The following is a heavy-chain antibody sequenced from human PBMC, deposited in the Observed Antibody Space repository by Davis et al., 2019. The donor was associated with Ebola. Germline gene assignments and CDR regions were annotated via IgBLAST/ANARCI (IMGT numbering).Heavy chain of an antibody. D-gene: IGHD6-19*01. CDR2: ISGSGGST. Sequence: GGSLRLSCAASGFTFSSYSMNWVRQAPGKGLEWVASISGSGGSTYYGDSVKGRFTFSRDNSKNTLYLQMNSLRAEDTAVYYCARGRSSGWPYYFDYWGQGTLVTVSS. CDR1: GFTFSSYS. J-gene: IGHJ4*02. V-gene: IGHV3-23*01. CDR3: ARGRSSGWPYYFDY.